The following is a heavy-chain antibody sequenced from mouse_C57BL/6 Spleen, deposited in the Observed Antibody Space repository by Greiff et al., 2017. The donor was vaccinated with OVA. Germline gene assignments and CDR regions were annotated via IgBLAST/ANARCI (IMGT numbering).Heavy chain of an antibody. CDR3: ARCPITTVVASDWYFDV. CDR1: GYTFTSYW. CDR2: IDPSDSYT. V-gene: IGHV1-50*01. Sequence: QVQLQQPGAELVKPGASVKLSCKASGYTFTSYWMQWVKQRPGQGLEWIGEIDPSDSYTNSNQKFKGKATLTVDTSSSTAYMQLSSLTSADSAVDYCARCPITTVVASDWYFDVWGTGTTVTVSS. D-gene: IGHD1-1*01. J-gene: IGHJ1*03.